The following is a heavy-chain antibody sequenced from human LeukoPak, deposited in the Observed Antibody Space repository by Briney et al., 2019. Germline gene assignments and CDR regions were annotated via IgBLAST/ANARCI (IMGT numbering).Heavy chain of an antibody. J-gene: IGHJ4*02. D-gene: IGHD2-15*01. V-gene: IGHV3-7*01. Sequence: GGSLRLSCAASGFTFSSYWMSWVRQAPGKGLEWVANIKQDGSETYYVDSVKGRFTISRDNPKNALYLQRNSQRAEGTAVYYCSRDPRYCRGGSCLFGYFDYWGQGTLVTVSS. CDR1: GFTFSSYW. CDR2: IKQDGSET. CDR3: SRDPRYCRGGSCLFGYFDY.